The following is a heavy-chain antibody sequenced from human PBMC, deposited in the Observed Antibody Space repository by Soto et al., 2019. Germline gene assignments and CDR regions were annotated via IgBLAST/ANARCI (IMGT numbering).Heavy chain of an antibody. CDR2: IRSKANGGTT. Sequence: GGSLRLSCTASGFTFGDYAMSWFRQAPGKGLEWVGFIRSKANGGTTEYAASVKTRFTISRDDSKSIAYLQMNSLKTEDIAVYSCTGFSVYHYTLTGYPPDFFDIWTQGTWDPVSS. CDR1: GFTFGDYA. J-gene: IGHJ3*02. V-gene: IGHV3-49*03. CDR3: TGFSVYHYTLTGYPPDFFDI. D-gene: IGHD3-9*01.